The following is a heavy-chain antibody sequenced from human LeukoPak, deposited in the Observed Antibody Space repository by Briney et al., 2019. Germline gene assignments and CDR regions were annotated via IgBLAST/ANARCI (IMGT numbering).Heavy chain of an antibody. Sequence: PSETLSLTCTVSAGSISSYYWSWIRQPPGKGLEWIGYIYYSGSTNYNPSLKSRVTISVDTSKNQFSLKLSSVTAADTAVYYCARPGQFAAAGTFDYWGQGTLVTVSS. CDR2: IYYSGST. CDR1: AGSISSYY. V-gene: IGHV4-59*01. D-gene: IGHD6-13*01. CDR3: ARPGQFAAAGTFDY. J-gene: IGHJ4*02.